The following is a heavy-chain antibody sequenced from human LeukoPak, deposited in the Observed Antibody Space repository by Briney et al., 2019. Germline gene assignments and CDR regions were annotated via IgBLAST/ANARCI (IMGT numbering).Heavy chain of an antibody. CDR1: GFTFSSYS. CDR3: ASDDGFWTPTQTHAGAFDI. D-gene: IGHD3-3*01. V-gene: IGHV3-21*01. J-gene: IGHJ3*02. Sequence: GGSLRLSCAASGFTFSSYSMNWVRQAPGKGLEWVSSISSSSSYIYYADSVKGRFTISRDNAKNSLYLQMNSLRAEDTAVYYCASDDGFWTPTQTHAGAFDIWGQGTMVTVSS. CDR2: ISSSSSYI.